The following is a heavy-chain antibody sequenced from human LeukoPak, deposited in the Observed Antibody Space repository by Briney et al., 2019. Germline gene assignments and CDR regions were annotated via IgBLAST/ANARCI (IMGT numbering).Heavy chain of an antibody. Sequence: SETLSLTCSVSGDSIRSYSSHWAWIRQPPGKGLEWIGSIYYSGGTSYNPSLKSRVTISVDTSKNQFSLKLRSLTAADTAMYYCARHYSGGWYFDLWGRGTLVIVSS. CDR3: ARHYSGGWYFDL. D-gene: IGHD2-15*01. V-gene: IGHV4-39*07. CDR1: GDSIRSYSSH. J-gene: IGHJ2*01. CDR2: IYYSGGT.